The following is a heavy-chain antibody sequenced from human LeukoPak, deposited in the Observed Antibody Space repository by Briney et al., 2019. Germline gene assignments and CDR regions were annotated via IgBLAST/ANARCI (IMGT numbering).Heavy chain of an antibody. CDR2: IYYSGGT. D-gene: IGHD5-18*01. V-gene: IGHV4-39*07. CDR3: AREGGYSYGYGY. CDR1: GGSISSSSYY. Sequence: NPSETLSLTCTVSGGSISSSSYYWGWIRQPPGKGLEWIGSIYYSGGTYYNPSLKSRVTISVDTSKNRFSLKLSSVTAADTAVYYCAREGGYSYGYGYWGQGTLVTVSS. J-gene: IGHJ4*02.